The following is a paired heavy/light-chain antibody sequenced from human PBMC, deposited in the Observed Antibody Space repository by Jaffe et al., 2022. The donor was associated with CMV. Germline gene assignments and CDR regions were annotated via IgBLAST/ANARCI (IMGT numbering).Heavy chain of an antibody. J-gene: IGHJ3*02. D-gene: IGHD3-22*01. V-gene: IGHV3-23*04. CDR1: GFTFSSYA. CDR2: ISGSGGST. CDR3: AKDRDYYDSSGYYYGDAFDI. Sequence: EVQLVESGGGLVQPGGSLRLSCAASGFTFSSYAMSWVRQAPGKGLEWVSAISGSGGSTYYADSVKGRFTISRDNSKNTLYLQMNSLRAEDTAVYYCAKDRDYYDSSGYYYGDAFDIWGQGTMVTVSS.
Light chain of an antibody. J-gene: IGLJ2*01. V-gene: IGLV3-21*04. Sequence: SYVLTQPPSVSVAPGKTARITCGGNNIGSKSVHWYQQKPGQAPVLVIYYDSDRPSGIPERFSGSNSGNTATLTISRVEAGDEADYYCQVWDSSSDHPEVVFGGGTKLTVL. CDR3: QVWDSSSDHPEVV. CDR1: NIGSKS. CDR2: YDS.